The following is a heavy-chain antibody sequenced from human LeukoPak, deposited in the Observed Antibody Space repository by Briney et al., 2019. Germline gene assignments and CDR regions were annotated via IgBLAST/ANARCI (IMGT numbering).Heavy chain of an antibody. V-gene: IGHV3-30*18. CDR2: ISYDGSKK. D-gene: IGHD5-18*01. Sequence: GGSLRLSCAASGFTFSRYGMRWVRQAPGKGLEWVAGISYDGSKKYYADSVNGRFTISRDNSKNTLYLQMNSLRAEDTAVYYCANGRGYSYGPKGEFDYWGQGTLVTVSS. J-gene: IGHJ4*02. CDR3: ANGRGYSYGPKGEFDY. CDR1: GFTFSRYG.